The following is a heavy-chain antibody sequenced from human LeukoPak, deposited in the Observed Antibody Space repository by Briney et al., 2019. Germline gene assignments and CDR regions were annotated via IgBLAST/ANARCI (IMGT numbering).Heavy chain of an antibody. V-gene: IGHV1-2*02. CDR3: AGENWFDP. J-gene: IGHJ5*02. Sequence: ASVKVSCKASGYTFTGYHIHWVRQAPGRGLEWMGGIDPNSGGTNYAQKFQGRVTMTRDTSISTAYMELSRLRSDDTALYYCAGENWFDPWGQGTLVTVSS. CDR1: GYTFTGYH. CDR2: IDPNSGGT.